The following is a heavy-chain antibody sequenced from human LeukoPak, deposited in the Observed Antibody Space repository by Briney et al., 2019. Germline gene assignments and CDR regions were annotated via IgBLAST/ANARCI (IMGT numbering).Heavy chain of an antibody. V-gene: IGHV4-39*01. CDR3: ASFSGYAYYFDY. CDR1: GGSISSSSYY. Sequence: SETLSLTCTVSGGSISSSSYYWGWIRQPPGKGLEWIGSIYYSGSTYYNPSLKSRVTISVDTSKNQFSLKLSSVTAADTAVYYCASFSGYAYYFDYWGQGTLVTVSS. D-gene: IGHD5-12*01. J-gene: IGHJ4*02. CDR2: IYYSGST.